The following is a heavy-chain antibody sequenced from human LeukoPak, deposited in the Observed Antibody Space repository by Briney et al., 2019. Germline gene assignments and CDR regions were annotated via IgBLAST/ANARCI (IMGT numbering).Heavy chain of an antibody. CDR2: VYSDDNT. CDR3: ARVGAVAAVDY. CDR1: GFIVSSKY. V-gene: IGHV3-66*01. D-gene: IGHD6-19*01. Sequence: GGSMRLSCAASGFIVSSKYMSWGRQAPGKGLEWVSVVYSDDNTYYADSVKGRFTISRDNSKNTLYLQMSGLRAEDTAMYYCARVGAVAAVDYWGQGTLVTVSS. J-gene: IGHJ4*02.